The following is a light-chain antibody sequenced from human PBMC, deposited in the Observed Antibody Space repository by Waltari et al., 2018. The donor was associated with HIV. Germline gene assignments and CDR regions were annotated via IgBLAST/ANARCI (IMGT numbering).Light chain of an antibody. Sequence: QSVLTQPPSASGSPGQRVTISCSGSSSNIGNNPTTWYQPLPGTAPKLLGYSDHQRPSAVPDRFSGSKSGTSASLAISGLQAEDEGDYYCASWDNNLDGRVFGGRTKLTVL. V-gene: IGLV1-44*01. CDR1: SSNIGNNP. J-gene: IGLJ2*01. CDR2: SDH. CDR3: ASWDNNLDGRV.